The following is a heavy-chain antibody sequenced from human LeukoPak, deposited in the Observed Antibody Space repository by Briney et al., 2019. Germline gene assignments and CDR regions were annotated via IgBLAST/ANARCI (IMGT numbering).Heavy chain of an antibody. CDR1: GFTFSSYT. CDR3: ARVYYATSGPNDAFDI. D-gene: IGHD3-22*01. Sequence: GGSLRLSCAASGFTFSSYTMNWVRQAPGKGLEWVSSISSSSSYIYYADSVKGRFTISRDNAKNSLDLQMNSLSAEDTAVYYCARVYYATSGPNDAFDIWGQGTMVTVSS. J-gene: IGHJ3*02. V-gene: IGHV3-21*01. CDR2: ISSSSSYI.